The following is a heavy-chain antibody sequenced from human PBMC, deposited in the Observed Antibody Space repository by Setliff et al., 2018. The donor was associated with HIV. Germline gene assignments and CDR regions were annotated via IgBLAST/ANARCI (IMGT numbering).Heavy chain of an antibody. D-gene: IGHD3-3*01. CDR3: ARASIIGVAFDF. J-gene: IGHJ4*02. V-gene: IGHV4-39*07. CDR2: LYYSGST. CDR1: GGPISSSSYS. Sequence: SETLSLTCTVSGGPISSSSYSWGWIRQPPGKGLEWIGNLYYSGSTYYNPSLKSRVTTSVDPSKSQFSLKLTSVTAADTAVYYCARASIIGVAFDFWGQGTLVTVSS.